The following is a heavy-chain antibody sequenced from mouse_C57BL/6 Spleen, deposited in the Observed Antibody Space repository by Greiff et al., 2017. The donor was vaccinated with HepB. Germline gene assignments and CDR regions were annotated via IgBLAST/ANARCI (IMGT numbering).Heavy chain of an antibody. Sequence: VQLQESGAELARPGASVKLSCKASGYTFTSYGISWVKQRTGQGLEWIGEIYPRSGNTYYNEKFKGKATLTADKSSSTAYMELRSLTSEGSAVYFWERWYYGSNPYVDYWGKGTTLTVSS. CDR3: ERWYYGSNPYVDY. D-gene: IGHD1-1*01. CDR2: IYPRSGNT. J-gene: IGHJ2*01. CDR1: GYTFTSYG. V-gene: IGHV1-81*01.